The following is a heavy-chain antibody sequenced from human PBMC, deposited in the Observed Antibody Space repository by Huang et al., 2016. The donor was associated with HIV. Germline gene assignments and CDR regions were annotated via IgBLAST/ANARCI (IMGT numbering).Heavy chain of an antibody. Sequence: EVQLVESGGGLIQPGGSLRLSCAASGFTVSSNYMSWVHQAPGKGREWVSIIYSGGRTYYADSGKGRFTISRDNSKNTLYLKMNSLGAEDTAVYYCASDSGSYYYFDYWGQGTLVTVSS. CDR1: GFTVSSNY. J-gene: IGHJ4*02. CDR3: ASDSGSYYYFDY. V-gene: IGHV3-53*01. CDR2: IYSGGRT. D-gene: IGHD1-26*01.